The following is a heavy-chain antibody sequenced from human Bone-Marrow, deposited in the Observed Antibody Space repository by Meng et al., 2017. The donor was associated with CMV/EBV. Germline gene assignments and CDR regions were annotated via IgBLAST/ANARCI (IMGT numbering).Heavy chain of an antibody. CDR3: ARVTGEGGYYDSSGYDY. CDR1: GPFSSYA. V-gene: IGHV1-69*10. CDR2: IIPILGIA. J-gene: IGHJ4*02. D-gene: IGHD3-22*01. Sequence: GPFSSYAISWVRQAPGQGLEWMGGIIPILGIANYAQKFQGRVTITADKSTSTAYMELSSLRSEDTAVYYCARVTGEGGYYDSSGYDYWGQGTLVTVSS.